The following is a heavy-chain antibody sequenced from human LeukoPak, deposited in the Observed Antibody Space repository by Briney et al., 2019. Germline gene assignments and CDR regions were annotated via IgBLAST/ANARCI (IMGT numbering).Heavy chain of an antibody. D-gene: IGHD6-19*01. CDR2: INHSGST. CDR3: ARVGSSGWYEGANWFDP. J-gene: IGHJ5*02. V-gene: IGHV4-34*01. CDR1: GGSFSGYY. Sequence: SETLSLTCAVYGGSFSGYYWSWIRQPPGKGLEWIGEINHSGSTNYNPSLKSRVTISVDTSKNQFSLKLSSVTAADTAVYYCARVGSSGWYEGANWFDPWGQGTLVTVSS.